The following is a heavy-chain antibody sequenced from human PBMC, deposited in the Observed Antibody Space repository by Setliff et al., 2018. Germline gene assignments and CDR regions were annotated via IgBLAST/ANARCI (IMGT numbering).Heavy chain of an antibody. CDR3: ALDYYYYMDV. CDR2: INPIFGTA. CDR1: GGTFSTFG. J-gene: IGHJ6*03. Sequence: SVKVSCKTSGGTFSTFGIHWVRQAPGQGLVWMGGINPIFGTAHYAQKFQGRVTITADESTSTAYMELSSLKSEDTAVYYYALDYYYYMDVWGKGTTVTVSS. V-gene: IGHV1-69*13.